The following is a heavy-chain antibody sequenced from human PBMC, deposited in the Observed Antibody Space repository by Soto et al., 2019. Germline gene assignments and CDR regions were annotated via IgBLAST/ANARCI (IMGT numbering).Heavy chain of an antibody. CDR3: AAVWWQPRYFDY. J-gene: IGHJ4*02. V-gene: IGHV1-58*01. Sequence: SVKVSCKASGFTFTSSAVQWVRQARGQRLEWIGWIVVGSGNTNYAQKFQERVTITRGMSTSTAYMELSSLRSEDTAVYYCAAVWWQPRYFDYWGQGTLVTVSS. CDR1: GFTFTSSA. D-gene: IGHD5-12*01. CDR2: IVVGSGNT.